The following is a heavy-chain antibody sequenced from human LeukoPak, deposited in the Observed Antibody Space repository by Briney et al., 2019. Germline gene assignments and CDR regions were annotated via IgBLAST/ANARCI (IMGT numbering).Heavy chain of an antibody. CDR1: GYTFTSYD. J-gene: IGHJ6*03. V-gene: IGHV1-8*03. D-gene: IGHD2-8*01. CDR2: MNPNSGNT. CDR3: ARASRTPTSNPPYYMDV. Sequence: ASVKVSCKASGYTFTSYDINWVRQATGQGLEWMGWMNPNSGNTGYAQKFQGRVTITRNTSISTAYMELSSLRSEDTAVYYCARASRTPTSNPPYYMDVWGKGTTVTVSS.